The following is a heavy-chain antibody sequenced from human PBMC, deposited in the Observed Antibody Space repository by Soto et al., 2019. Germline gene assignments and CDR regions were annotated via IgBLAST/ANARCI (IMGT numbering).Heavy chain of an antibody. CDR1: GYTFTSYG. Sequence: ASVKVSCKASGYTFTSYGISWVRQAPGQGLEWMGWISAYNGNTNYAQKLQGRVTMTTDTSTSTAYMELRSLRSDDTAVYYCAREGPDGYDILTGALMDVWGQETTVTVSS. J-gene: IGHJ6*02. D-gene: IGHD3-9*01. CDR3: AREGPDGYDILTGALMDV. CDR2: ISAYNGNT. V-gene: IGHV1-18*01.